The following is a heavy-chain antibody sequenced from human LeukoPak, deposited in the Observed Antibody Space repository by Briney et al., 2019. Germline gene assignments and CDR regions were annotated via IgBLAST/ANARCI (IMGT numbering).Heavy chain of an antibody. CDR3: AREGAISREFDY. D-gene: IGHD1-26*01. J-gene: IGHJ4*02. Sequence: SETLSLTCAVYGGSFSGYYWSWIRQPPGKGLEWIGEINHSGSTNYNPSHKSRVTISVDTSKNQFSLKLSSVTAADTAVYYCAREGAISREFDYWGQGTLVTVSS. CDR2: INHSGST. CDR1: GGSFSGYY. V-gene: IGHV4-34*01.